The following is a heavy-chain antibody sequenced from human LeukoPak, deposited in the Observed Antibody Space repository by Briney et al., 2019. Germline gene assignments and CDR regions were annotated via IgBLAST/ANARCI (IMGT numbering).Heavy chain of an antibody. D-gene: IGHD5-18*01. CDR3: ARVLDTAMVLFDY. J-gene: IGHJ4*02. V-gene: IGHV4-59*12. Sequence: PWDPLSLICSVSGGYISSYHWRWLRHPPGKGLEWFGYLYYCGSTHYNPSLKSRHTISVDTPKNQLSLKLSSVPPADTAVYYCARVLDTAMVLFDYWGPGTLVTVST. CDR2: LYYCGST. CDR1: GGYISSYH.